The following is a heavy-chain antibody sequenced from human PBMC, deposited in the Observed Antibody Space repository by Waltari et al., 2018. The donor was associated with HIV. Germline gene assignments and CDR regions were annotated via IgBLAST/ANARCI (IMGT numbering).Heavy chain of an antibody. CDR3: AKEGWELLQFGYYFDY. CDR1: GFTFSSYG. Sequence: QVQLVESGGGVVQPGKSLRLSCAASGFTFSSYGIHWVRQAPGKGLDLVAVISFDGRNEYYADSVKGRFTISRDNSKNTVYLQMNSLRAEDTAVYYCAKEGWELLQFGYYFDYWGQGTLVTVSS. V-gene: IGHV3-30*18. D-gene: IGHD1-26*01. J-gene: IGHJ4*02. CDR2: ISFDGRNE.